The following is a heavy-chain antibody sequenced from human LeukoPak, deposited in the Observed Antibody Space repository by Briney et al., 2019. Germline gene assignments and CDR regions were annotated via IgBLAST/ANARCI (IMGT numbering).Heavy chain of an antibody. CDR3: ARVSTRGQQLVNFDY. V-gene: IGHV1-2*02. J-gene: IGHJ4*02. CDR2: INPNSGGT. Sequence: GASVKVSCKASGYTFTGYYMHWVRQAPGQGLEWMGWINPNSGGTNYAQKFQGRVTMTRDTSISTAYMELSRLRSDDTAVYYCARVSTRGQQLVNFDYWGQGTLVTVSS. CDR1: GYTFTGYY. D-gene: IGHD6-13*01.